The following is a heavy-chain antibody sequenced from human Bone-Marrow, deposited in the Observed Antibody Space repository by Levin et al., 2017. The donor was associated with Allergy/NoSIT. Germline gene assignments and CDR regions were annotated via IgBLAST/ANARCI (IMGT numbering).Heavy chain of an antibody. Sequence: GESLKISCAASGFTFSNYAMSWVRQAPGKGLEWVSSITGSGGSTDYADSVKGRFIISRDNSNNSLYLQMNSLRADDTAVYYCAKRAPWASIVVAGMMDYWGQGTLVTVSS. J-gene: IGHJ4*02. D-gene: IGHD6-19*01. CDR2: ITGSGGST. V-gene: IGHV3-23*01. CDR1: GFTFSNYA. CDR3: AKRAPWASIVVAGMMDY.